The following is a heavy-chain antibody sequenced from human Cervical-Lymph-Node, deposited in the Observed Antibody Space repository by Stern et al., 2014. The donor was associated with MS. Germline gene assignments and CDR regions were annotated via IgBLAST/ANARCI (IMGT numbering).Heavy chain of an antibody. CDR2: ISSSSSTI. V-gene: IGHV3-48*01. J-gene: IGHJ4*02. Sequence: EVQLVQSGGRLVQPGGSLRLSCAASGLTLSLYGMTWVRQAPGKGLEWVSYISSSSSTIYYADSVEGRFTISRDNAKNSLYLQMNSLRAEDTAVYYCARGYGYFDYWGQGTLVTVSS. CDR3: ARGYGYFDY. D-gene: IGHD4-17*01. CDR1: GLTLSLYG.